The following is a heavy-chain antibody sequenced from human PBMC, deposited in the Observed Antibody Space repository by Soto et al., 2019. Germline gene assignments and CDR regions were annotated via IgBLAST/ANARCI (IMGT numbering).Heavy chain of an antibody. Sequence: SETLSLTCTVSGGSISSGGYYWGWLRQSPGKGPEWIGSVFYTGLTSYNPSLESRVSVSVDTSKNQFSLKVSGVSAADTAVYYCATSQKGYNWNYFDHWGQGALVTVSS. CDR2: VFYTGLT. J-gene: IGHJ4*02. D-gene: IGHD1-20*01. V-gene: IGHV4-39*01. CDR3: ATSQKGYNWNYFDH. CDR1: GGSISSGGYY.